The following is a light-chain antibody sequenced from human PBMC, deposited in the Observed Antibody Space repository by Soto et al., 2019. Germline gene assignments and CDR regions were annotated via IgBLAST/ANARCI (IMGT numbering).Light chain of an antibody. CDR1: QSISSW. Sequence: DIQITQSPSTLSASVGDRLTITCRASQSISSWLAWYQQKPGKAPKLLIYDASSLESGVPSRFRGTGLGTEFTFTIGSLQPDDIATYYCQQYNSYAWTFGRGTKVDI. J-gene: IGKJ1*01. CDR3: QQYNSYAWT. V-gene: IGKV1-5*01. CDR2: DAS.